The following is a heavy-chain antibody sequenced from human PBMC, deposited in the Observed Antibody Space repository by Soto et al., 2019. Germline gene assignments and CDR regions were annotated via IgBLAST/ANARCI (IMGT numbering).Heavy chain of an antibody. V-gene: IGHV3-23*01. CDR1: GFTISAYT. CDR3: ARDRQPDGIWTFDY. D-gene: IGHD2-15*01. CDR2: IFSGGGGT. Sequence: GGSLRLSCSASGFTISAYTMGWVRLSAGKGLEWVATIFSGGGGTEFADSVTGRFSVSRDNSKNQMFLQMDNLRVDDTALYYCARDRQPDGIWTFDYWGQGVLVTVSS. J-gene: IGHJ4*02.